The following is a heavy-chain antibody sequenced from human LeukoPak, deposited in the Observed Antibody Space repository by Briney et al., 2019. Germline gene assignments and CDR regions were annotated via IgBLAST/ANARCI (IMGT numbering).Heavy chain of an antibody. CDR1: GGSISSYY. J-gene: IGHJ5*02. Sequence: SETLSLTCAVYGGSISSYYWSWIRQPAGKGLEWIGRIYTSGSTNYNPSLKSRVTMSVDTSKNQFSLKLSSVTAADTAVYYCARDASLAAAAVWWFDPWGQGTLVTVSS. D-gene: IGHD6-13*01. CDR3: ARDASLAAAAVWWFDP. V-gene: IGHV4-4*07. CDR2: IYTSGST.